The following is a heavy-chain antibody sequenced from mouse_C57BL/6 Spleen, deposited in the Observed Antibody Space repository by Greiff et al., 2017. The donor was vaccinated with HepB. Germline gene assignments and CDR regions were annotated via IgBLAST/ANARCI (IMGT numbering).Heavy chain of an antibody. D-gene: IGHD4-1*01. Sequence: VKLQESGPGLVAPSQSLSITCTVSGFSLTSYAISWVRQPPGKGLEWLGVIWTGGGTNYNSALKSRLSISKDNSKSQVFLKMNSLQTDDTARYYCARNRELGQDYFDYWGQGTTLTVSS. CDR1: GFSLTSYA. J-gene: IGHJ2*01. CDR3: ARNRELGQDYFDY. CDR2: IWTGGGT. V-gene: IGHV2-9-1*01.